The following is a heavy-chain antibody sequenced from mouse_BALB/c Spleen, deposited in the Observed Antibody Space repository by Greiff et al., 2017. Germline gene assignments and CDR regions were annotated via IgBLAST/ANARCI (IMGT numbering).Heavy chain of an antibody. D-gene: IGHD2-3*01. J-gene: IGHJ4*01. CDR1: GYTFTDYN. CDR2: INPNNGGT. Sequence: VQLQQSGPELVKPGASVKIPCKASGYTFTDYNMDWVKQSHGKSLEWIGDINPNNGGTIYNQKFKGKATLTVDKSSSTAYMELRSLTSEDTAVYYCARWRDGSLYAMDYWGQGTSVTVSS. CDR3: ARWRDGSLYAMDY. V-gene: IGHV1-18*01.